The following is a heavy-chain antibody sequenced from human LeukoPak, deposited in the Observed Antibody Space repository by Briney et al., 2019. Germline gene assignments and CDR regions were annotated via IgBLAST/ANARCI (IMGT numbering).Heavy chain of an antibody. CDR2: IYTSGSS. CDR1: GDSISSYY. Sequence: PSETLSLTCTVSGDSISSYYWIWIRQPPGKGLEWIGHIYTSGSSYYNRSLKRRVTMSVDTSKNQFSLTLSSRLAADTAVYYCARDSESVAGTGTHWGQGTLVTVS. CDR3: ARDSESVAGTGTH. V-gene: IGHV4-4*07. J-gene: IGHJ4*02. D-gene: IGHD6-19*01.